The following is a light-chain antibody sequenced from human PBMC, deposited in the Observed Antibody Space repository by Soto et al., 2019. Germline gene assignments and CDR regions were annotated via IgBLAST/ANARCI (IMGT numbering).Light chain of an antibody. J-gene: IGKJ1*01. CDR2: GAA. V-gene: IGKV3-15*01. CDR1: QSVNLN. CDR3: QQYNNWPRT. Sequence: EIVMTQSPATLSVSPGERVTLSCRASQSVNLNLAWYQRKPGQAPRLLIYGAASRATGIPVRFSGSGSGTEFTLSISSLQSEDFAVYYCQQYNNWPRTFGQGTKVEIK.